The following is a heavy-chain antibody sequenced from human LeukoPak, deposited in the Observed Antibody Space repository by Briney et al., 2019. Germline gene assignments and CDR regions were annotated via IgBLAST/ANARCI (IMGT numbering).Heavy chain of an antibody. CDR3: ARDVEAVAGTKIYYFDY. Sequence: TGGSLRLSCVASGFTFSSYSMNWVRQAPGKGLEWVSSISSSSSYIYYADSVKGRFTISRDNAKNSLYLQMNSLRAEDTAVYYCARDVEAVAGTKIYYFDYWGQGTLVTVSS. CDR1: GFTFSSYS. CDR2: ISSSSSYI. J-gene: IGHJ4*02. V-gene: IGHV3-21*01. D-gene: IGHD6-19*01.